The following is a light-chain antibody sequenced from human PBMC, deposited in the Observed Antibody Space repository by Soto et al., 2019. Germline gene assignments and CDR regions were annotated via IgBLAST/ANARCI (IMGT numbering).Light chain of an antibody. Sequence: QSVLTQPPSASGSPGQSVTISCTGTSSDIGGYNYVSWYQQQPGKAPKLMIYEGGKRPSGVPDRFSGSKSGNTASLTVSGLQAEDEADYYCSSYAGSNNLLFGGGTKLTVL. CDR2: EGG. V-gene: IGLV2-8*01. CDR3: SSYAGSNNLL. J-gene: IGLJ2*01. CDR1: SSDIGGYNY.